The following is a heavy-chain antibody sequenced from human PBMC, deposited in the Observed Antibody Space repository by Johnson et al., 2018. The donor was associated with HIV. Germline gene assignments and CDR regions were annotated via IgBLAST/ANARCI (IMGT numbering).Heavy chain of an antibody. D-gene: IGHD1-26*01. CDR2: VNQDGSAK. V-gene: IGHV3-7*03. Sequence: VQLVESGGGLVQPGGSLRLSCAASGFTFSSYAMSWVRQAPGKGLEYVANVNQDGSAKFHVDSVKGRFTISRDNAKNSLYLQMNSLRDEDTAVYYCVTADRGSAWGQGTTVTVSS. J-gene: IGHJ3*01. CDR1: GFTFSSYA. CDR3: VTADRGSA.